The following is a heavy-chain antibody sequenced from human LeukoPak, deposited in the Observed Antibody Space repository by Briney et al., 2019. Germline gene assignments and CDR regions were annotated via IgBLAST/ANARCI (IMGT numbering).Heavy chain of an antibody. Sequence: PGGSLRLSCAASGFTLSSYGMHWVRQTPGKGLEWVAFIRYDGSNKYYADSVKGRFTISRDNSKNTLYLQMNGLRAEDTAVYYCARAAKFEFYFDYWGQGTLVTVSS. D-gene: IGHD3-10*01. CDR2: IRYDGSNK. J-gene: IGHJ4*02. V-gene: IGHV3-30*02. CDR3: ARAAKFEFYFDY. CDR1: GFTLSSYG.